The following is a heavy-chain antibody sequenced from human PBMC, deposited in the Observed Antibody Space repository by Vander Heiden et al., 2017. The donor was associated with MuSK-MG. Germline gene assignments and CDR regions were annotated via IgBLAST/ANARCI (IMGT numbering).Heavy chain of an antibody. CDR1: GFTFSSYG. J-gene: IGHJ4*02. D-gene: IGHD3-22*01. V-gene: IGHV3-33*01. Sequence: QVQLVESGGGVVKPGRSLRLSCAASGFTFSSYGMHWVRQAPGKGLEWVAVIWYDGSKKYYADSVKGRFTISRDNSKNTLYLQMNSLRAEDTAVYYCARGRGDYYDSSGPSYYFDYWGQGTLVTVSS. CDR3: ARGRGDYYDSSGPSYYFDY. CDR2: IWYDGSKK.